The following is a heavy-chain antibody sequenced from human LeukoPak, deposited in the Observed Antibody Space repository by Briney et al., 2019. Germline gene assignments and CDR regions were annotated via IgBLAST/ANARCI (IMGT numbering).Heavy chain of an antibody. CDR3: AREVEYSSSPN. Sequence: GGSLRLSCAASGFDFSSYSMNWVRQAPGKGLEWVSSISSSGTYIYYADSVKGRFTISRDNAKNSLYLQMNSLRAEDTATYYCAREVEYSSSPNWGQGTLVTVSS. V-gene: IGHV3-21*01. J-gene: IGHJ4*02. D-gene: IGHD6-6*01. CDR1: GFDFSSYS. CDR2: ISSSGTYI.